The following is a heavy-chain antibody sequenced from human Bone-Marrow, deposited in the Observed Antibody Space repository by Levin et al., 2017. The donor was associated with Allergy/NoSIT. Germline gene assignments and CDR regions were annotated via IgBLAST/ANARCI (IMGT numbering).Heavy chain of an antibody. CDR2: IIRSGRTK. D-gene: IGHD3-22*01. J-gene: IGHJ1*01. Sequence: GGSLRLSCAASGFTFSDYYMSWIRQAPGKGLEWVSYIIRSGRTKYYADSVKGRFTISRDNAKNSLYLQMNSLRAEDTAVYYCAGYDISGYFGYFHHWGQGTLVTVSS. CDR1: GFTFSDYY. V-gene: IGHV3-11*01. CDR3: AGYDISGYFGYFHH.